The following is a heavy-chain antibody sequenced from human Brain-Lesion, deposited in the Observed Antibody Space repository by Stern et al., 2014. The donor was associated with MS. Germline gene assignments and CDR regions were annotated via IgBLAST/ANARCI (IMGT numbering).Heavy chain of an antibody. Sequence: QVQLMQSGAEVKKPGASVKVSCKASGYIFTGYYIHWVRQAPGQGLEWMAWINPNTGGTKYEQKFQGRVTTSKDTSISTAYVELSSLTSDDTAVYYCARDQRGITIFGVVTDYYYLGMDVWGQGTTVTVSS. J-gene: IGHJ6*02. CDR2: INPNTGGT. V-gene: IGHV1-2*02. CDR3: ARDQRGITIFGVVTDYYYLGMDV. D-gene: IGHD3-3*01. CDR1: GYIFTGYY.